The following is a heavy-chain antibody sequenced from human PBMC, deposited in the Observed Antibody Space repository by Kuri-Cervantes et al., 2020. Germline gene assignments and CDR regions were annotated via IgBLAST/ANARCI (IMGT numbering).Heavy chain of an antibody. CDR3: AHRLVNDAFHY. V-gene: IGHV2-5*02. CDR2: IYGDDAK. Sequence: SGPTLVKPTETLTLTCTVSGFSLSNARMGVSWIRQPPGKALEWLAVIYGDDAKYYSPSLKSRLTITKDTPRNQVVLTMTNMDPVDTATYFCAHRLVNDAFHYWGQGTLVTVSS. CDR1: GFSLSNARMG. J-gene: IGHJ4*02. D-gene: IGHD1-26*01.